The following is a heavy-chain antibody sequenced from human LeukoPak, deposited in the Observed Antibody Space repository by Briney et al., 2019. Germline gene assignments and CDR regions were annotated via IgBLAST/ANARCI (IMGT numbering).Heavy chain of an antibody. Sequence: SETLSLTCTVSGGSISSGSYYWSWIRQPAGKGLEWIGRIYTSGSTNYNPSLKSRVTISVDTTKNQFSLKLSSVTAADTAVYYCARDWDTAMVWWFDPWGQGTLVTVSS. D-gene: IGHD5-18*01. CDR1: GGSISSGSYY. CDR3: ARDWDTAMVWWFDP. CDR2: IYTSGST. V-gene: IGHV4-61*02. J-gene: IGHJ5*02.